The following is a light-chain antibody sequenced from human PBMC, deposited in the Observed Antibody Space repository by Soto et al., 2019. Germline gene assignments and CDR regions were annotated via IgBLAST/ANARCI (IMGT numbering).Light chain of an antibody. CDR3: QQRSNWLFT. V-gene: IGKV3-11*01. J-gene: IGKJ3*01. CDR1: QSVSSY. Sequence: EIVLTQSPVTLSLSPGERATLSCRASQSVSSYLAWYQHKPGQAPRLLISDASNRATGIPARFSGSGSGTDFTLPISNLEPEDFAVYYCQQRSNWLFTFGPGTKVHIK. CDR2: DAS.